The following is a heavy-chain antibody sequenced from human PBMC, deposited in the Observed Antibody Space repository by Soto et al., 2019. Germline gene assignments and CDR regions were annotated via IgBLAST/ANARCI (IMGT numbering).Heavy chain of an antibody. D-gene: IGHD5-12*01. CDR3: ARALRRDGYNS. Sequence: SETLSLTCAVYGGSFSGYYWSWIRQPPGKGLEWIGEINHSGSTNYNPSLKSRVTISVDTSKNQFSLKLSSVTAADTAVYYCARALRRDGYNSWGQGTLVTVSS. CDR2: INHSGST. J-gene: IGHJ5*02. V-gene: IGHV4-34*01. CDR1: GGSFSGYY.